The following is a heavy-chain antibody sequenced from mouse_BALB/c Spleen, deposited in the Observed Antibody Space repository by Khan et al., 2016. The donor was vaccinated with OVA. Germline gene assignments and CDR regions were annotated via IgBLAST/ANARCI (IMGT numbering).Heavy chain of an antibody. CDR3: ARLGPEFAY. Sequence: VQLKESGPGLVKPSQSLSLTCTVTGYSITSDYAWNWIRQFPGNKLEWMGYIGYSGSTSYNPSLKSRISITRDTSKNQFFLQLNSVTTEDTATYYCARLGPEFAYWGQGTLVTVSA. J-gene: IGHJ3*01. D-gene: IGHD4-1*01. CDR1: GYSITSDYA. V-gene: IGHV3-2*02. CDR2: IGYSGST.